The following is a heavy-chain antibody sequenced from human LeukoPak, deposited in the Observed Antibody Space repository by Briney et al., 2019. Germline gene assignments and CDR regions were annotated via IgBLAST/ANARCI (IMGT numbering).Heavy chain of an antibody. J-gene: IGHJ3*02. CDR2: IYHSGST. Sequence: SETLSLTCAVSGGSISSGGYSWSWIRQPPGKGLEWIGYIYHSGSTYYNPSLKSRVTISVDRSKNQFSLKLSSVTAADTAVYYCARDGGYDFSDAFDIWGQETMVTVSS. CDR1: GGSISSGGYS. V-gene: IGHV4-30-2*01. D-gene: IGHD5-12*01. CDR3: ARDGGYDFSDAFDI.